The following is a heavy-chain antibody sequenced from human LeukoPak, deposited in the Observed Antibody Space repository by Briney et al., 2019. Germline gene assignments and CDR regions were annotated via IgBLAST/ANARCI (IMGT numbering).Heavy chain of an antibody. J-gene: IGHJ3*02. D-gene: IGHD2-2*01. Sequence: SETLSLTCAVSGYSISSGYYWGGIRQPPGRGLEWIGSIYYSGSTYYNPSLRSRVTISMDTSKNQFSLRLNSVTAADTALYYCARRIVVVPAAIRNGDAFDIWGQGTMVTVSS. CDR2: IYYSGST. CDR1: GYSISSGYY. CDR3: ARRIVVVPAAIRNGDAFDI. V-gene: IGHV4-38-2*01.